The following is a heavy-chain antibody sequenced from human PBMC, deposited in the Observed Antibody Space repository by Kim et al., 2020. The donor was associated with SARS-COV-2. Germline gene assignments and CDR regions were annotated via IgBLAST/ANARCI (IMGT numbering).Heavy chain of an antibody. CDR2: INGGNGNT. Sequence: ASVKVSCKASGYTFTNYPIHWVRQAPGQRLEWMGWINGGNGNTRYSQKFQGRVTITRDTSANTAYMELSSPRSEDTAVYYCARGSSSLTRGWFDPWGQGTLVTVSS. CDR1: GYTFTNYP. CDR3: ARGSSSLTRGWFDP. V-gene: IGHV1-3*01. J-gene: IGHJ5*02. D-gene: IGHD6-13*01.